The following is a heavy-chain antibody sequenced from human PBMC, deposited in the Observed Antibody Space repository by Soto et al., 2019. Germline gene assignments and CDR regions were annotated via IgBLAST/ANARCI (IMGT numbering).Heavy chain of an antibody. CDR2: ISTYDGNS. CDR3: AAWTGPSCTRGSEWFDH. V-gene: IGHV1-18*04. Sequence: QVQLVQSGAEVKKHGASVKVSCTASGYTFSNYGITWVRQAPGKGLEWMGWISTYDGNSTYAKKVQGRVTLTIDTSTGTAYVELSSLGSDDTAMYYCAAWTGPSCTRGSEWFDHWDQGTLCTAS. D-gene: IGHD2-2*01. J-gene: IGHJ5*02. CDR1: GYTFSNYG.